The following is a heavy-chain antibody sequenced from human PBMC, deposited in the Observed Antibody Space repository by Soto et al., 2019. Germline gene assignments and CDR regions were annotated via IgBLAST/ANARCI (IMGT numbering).Heavy chain of an antibody. Sequence: GGSLRLSCTGSGFTFSSYGMHWVRQAPGKGLEWVAVISYDGSNKYYADSVKGRFTISRDNSKNTLYLQMNSLRAEDTAVYYCAKRRLVAATPNALDYWGQGTLVTVSS. D-gene: IGHD2-15*01. V-gene: IGHV3-30*18. CDR2: ISYDGSNK. CDR3: AKRRLVAATPNALDY. CDR1: GFTFSSYG. J-gene: IGHJ4*02.